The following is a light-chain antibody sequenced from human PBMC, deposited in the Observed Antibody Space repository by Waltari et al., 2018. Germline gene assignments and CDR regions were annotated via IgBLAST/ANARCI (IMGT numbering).Light chain of an antibody. CDR2: GAS. CDR1: QSVSSN. Sequence: EIVMAQSPATLSVSPGERATRSCSASQSVSSNLAWYQQKPGQAPRLLIYGASTRATGIPARFSGSGSGTEFTLTISSLQSEDFAVYYCQQYDAWPPFTFGPGTKVGIK. CDR3: QQYDAWPPFT. V-gene: IGKV3-15*01. J-gene: IGKJ3*01.